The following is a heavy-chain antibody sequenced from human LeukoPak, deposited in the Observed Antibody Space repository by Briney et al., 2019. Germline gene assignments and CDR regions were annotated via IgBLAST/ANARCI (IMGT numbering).Heavy chain of an antibody. CDR2: IRSKAYGGTT. D-gene: IGHD6-13*01. Sequence: GRSLRLSCTASGFTFGDYAMSWVRQAPGKGLEWVGFIRSKAYGGTTEYAASVKGRFTNSRDDSKSIAYLQMNSLKTEDTAVYYCTRDPPTRRVIAAADPGDYWGQGTLVTVSS. CDR1: GFTFGDYA. J-gene: IGHJ4*02. CDR3: TRDPPTRRVIAAADPGDY. V-gene: IGHV3-49*04.